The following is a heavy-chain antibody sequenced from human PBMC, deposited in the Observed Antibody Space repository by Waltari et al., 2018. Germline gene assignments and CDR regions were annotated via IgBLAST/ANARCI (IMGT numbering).Heavy chain of an antibody. J-gene: IGHJ4*02. CDR3: ASAVVVAASY. CDR1: GFTFSSYS. V-gene: IGHV3-21*01. CDR2: ISSSSSYI. Sequence: EVQLVESGGGLVKPGGSLRLSCAASGFTFSSYSMNWVRQAPGKGLEWVSSISSSSSYIYYADSVKGRFTISRDNAKNSLYLQMNSLRAEDTAVYYCASAVVVAASYWGQGTLVTVSS. D-gene: IGHD2-15*01.